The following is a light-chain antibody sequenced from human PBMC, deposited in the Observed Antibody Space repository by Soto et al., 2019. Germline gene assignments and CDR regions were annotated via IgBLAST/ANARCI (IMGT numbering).Light chain of an antibody. CDR2: DAS. V-gene: IGKV3-11*01. CDR1: QSVSSY. J-gene: IGKJ1*01. Sequence: EIVLSQSPATLSLSPGDRATLSCRASQSVSSYLAWYQQKPGQAPRLLIYDASDRATGIPARFSGSGSGTDFTLTISSLEPEDFAVYYCQQRSHWPRTFGQGTKVEIK. CDR3: QQRSHWPRT.